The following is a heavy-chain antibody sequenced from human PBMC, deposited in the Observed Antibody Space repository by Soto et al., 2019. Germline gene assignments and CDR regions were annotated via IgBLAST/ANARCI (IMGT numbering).Heavy chain of an antibody. CDR1: GFTFSTYS. J-gene: IGHJ4*02. Sequence: LRLSCAASGFTFSTYSMNWVRQAPGKGLEWVSSISSSSSYIYYADSVKGRFAISRDNAKNSLYLQMNSLRAEDTAVYYCARVVGATWASDYWGQGTLATVSS. CDR3: ARVVGATWASDY. CDR2: ISSSSSYI. D-gene: IGHD1-26*01. V-gene: IGHV3-21*01.